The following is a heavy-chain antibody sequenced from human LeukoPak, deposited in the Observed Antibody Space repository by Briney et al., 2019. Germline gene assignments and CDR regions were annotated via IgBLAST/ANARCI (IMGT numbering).Heavy chain of an antibody. CDR2: ISAGGGNT. D-gene: IGHD1-26*01. J-gene: IGHJ4*02. CDR3: ARDSWELRGP. CDR1: AFTFSSYA. V-gene: IGHV3-23*01. Sequence: GGSLRLSCAASAFTFSSYAMSWVRQAPGKGLEWVSTISAGGGNTYYADSVKGRFTISRDNSKNTLYLQMNSLRAEDTAVYYCARDSWELRGPWGQGTLVTVSS.